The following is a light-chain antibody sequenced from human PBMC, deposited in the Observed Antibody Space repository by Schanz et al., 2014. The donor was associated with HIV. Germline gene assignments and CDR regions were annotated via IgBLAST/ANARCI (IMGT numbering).Light chain of an antibody. CDR1: TDHSFYA. CDR3: QTWGTAIEDVV. J-gene: IGLJ2*01. V-gene: IGLV4-69*01. CDR2: LNSDGSQ. Sequence: QLVLTQSPSASASLGASVRLTCTLTTDHSFYAIAWHQQQPGKGPRYLMILNSDGSQTKGDEISDRFSGSSSGAERYLTISSLQSDDEADYYCQTWGTAIEDVVFGGGTKLTVL.